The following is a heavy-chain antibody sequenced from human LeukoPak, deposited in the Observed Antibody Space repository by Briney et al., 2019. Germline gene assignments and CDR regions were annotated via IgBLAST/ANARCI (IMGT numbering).Heavy chain of an antibody. V-gene: IGHV4-34*01. J-gene: IGHJ5*02. D-gene: IGHD6-6*01. CDR1: GASISNFY. CDR2: INHSGST. CDR3: AREYSSSSGWFDP. Sequence: SETLSLTCTVSGASISNFYWSWIRQPPGKGLEWIGEINHSGSTNYNPSLKSRVTISVDTSKNQFSLKLSSVTAADTAVYYCAREYSSSSGWFDPWGQGTLVTVSS.